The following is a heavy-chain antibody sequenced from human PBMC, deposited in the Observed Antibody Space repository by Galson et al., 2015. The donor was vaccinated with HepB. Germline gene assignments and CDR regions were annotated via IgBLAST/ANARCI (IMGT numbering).Heavy chain of an antibody. CDR1: GFSLSTRGMS. CDR3: AQGGVGSSWSTHIDY. V-gene: IGHV2-70*11. Sequence: PALVKPTQTLTLTCTFSGFSLSTRGMSVSWIRQPPGKALEWLARIGWDDDIYYNTSLKTRLTISKDTSKNQVVLTMTSMDPVDTATYYCAQGGVGSSWSTHIDYWGQGTLVIVSS. CDR2: IGWDDDI. J-gene: IGHJ4*02. D-gene: IGHD6-13*01.